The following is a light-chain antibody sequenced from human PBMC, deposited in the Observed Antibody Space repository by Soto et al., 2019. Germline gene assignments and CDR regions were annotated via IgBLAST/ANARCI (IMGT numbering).Light chain of an antibody. CDR2: GAS. CDR1: QSVSSN. CDR3: QQYNNCPQT. V-gene: IGKV3-15*01. J-gene: IGKJ1*01. Sequence: ERVMTQSPATLSVSPGERATLSCRASQSVSSNLAWYQQKPGQAPRLLIYGASTRATGIPARFSGSGSGTEFTLTISSLQSEDCAVSYGQQYNNCPQTFGQGTKVEIK.